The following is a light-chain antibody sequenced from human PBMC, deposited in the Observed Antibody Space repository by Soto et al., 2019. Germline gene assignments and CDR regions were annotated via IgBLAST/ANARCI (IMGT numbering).Light chain of an antibody. CDR2: SNN. V-gene: IGLV1-44*01. J-gene: IGLJ1*01. CDR1: SSNIGSNT. CDR3: AAWDDSLNGPV. Sequence: QYVLTQPPSESGTPGQSVTISCSGSSSNIGSNTVNWYQQLPGTAPKLLIYSNNQRPSGVPDRFSGSKSGTSASLAISGLQSEDEADYYCAAWDDSLNGPVFGTGTKVTVL.